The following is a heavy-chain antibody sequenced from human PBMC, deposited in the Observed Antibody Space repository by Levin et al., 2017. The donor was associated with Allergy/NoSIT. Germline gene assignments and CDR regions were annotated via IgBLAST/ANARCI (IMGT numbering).Heavy chain of an antibody. CDR1: GFTFSSYS. V-gene: IGHV3-21*06. CDR3: ARLYGAHAFDI. CDR2: ISTSSNYI. Sequence: ASVKVSCAASGFTFSSYSINWVRQAPGKGLEWVSSISTSSNYIYYADSVKGRFTISRDNAKNSLYLQMNSLRAEDTAVYYCARLYGAHAFDIWGQGTMVTVSS. J-gene: IGHJ3*02. D-gene: IGHD2-2*02.